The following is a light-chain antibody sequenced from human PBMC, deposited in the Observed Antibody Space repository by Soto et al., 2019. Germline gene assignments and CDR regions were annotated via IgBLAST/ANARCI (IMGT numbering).Light chain of an antibody. CDR2: GAS. CDR1: QSVSSSY. Sequence: EIVLTQSPGTLSLSPGEIATLSCRASQSVSSSYLAWYQQKPGQAPRLLIYGASSRPTGIPDRFSGSGSGTDFTLTSSRLEAEDFGVYYCTEYGRSGTFGQGTKVVFK. J-gene: IGKJ1*01. CDR3: TEYGRSGT. V-gene: IGKV3-20*01.